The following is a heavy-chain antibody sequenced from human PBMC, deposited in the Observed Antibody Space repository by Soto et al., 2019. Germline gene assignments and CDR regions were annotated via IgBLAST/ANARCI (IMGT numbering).Heavy chain of an antibody. CDR2: ISGSGGST. CDR1: GFTFSSYA. J-gene: IGHJ4*02. CDR3: AKNPSIYSSSWYYFDY. D-gene: IGHD6-13*01. Sequence: PVGSLRLSCAASGFTFSSYAMSWVRQAPGKGLEWVSAISGSGGSTYYADSVKGRFTISRDNSKNTLYLQMNSLRAEDTAVYYCAKNPSIYSSSWYYFDYWGQGTLVTVSS. V-gene: IGHV3-23*01.